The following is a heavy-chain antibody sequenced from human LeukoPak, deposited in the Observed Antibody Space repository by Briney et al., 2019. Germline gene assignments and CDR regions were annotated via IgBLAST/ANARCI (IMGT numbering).Heavy chain of an antibody. V-gene: IGHV1-69*13. J-gene: IGHJ3*02. CDR2: IIPMFDTP. Sequence: ASVKVSCKASGGTFSNYAISWVRQAPGQGLEWMGGIIPMFDTPIYAQKFQGRVTITADESTSTVYMELSSLRSEDTAVYFCASTDYYDSRGYGGSFAIWGQGTMVTVSS. CDR3: ASTDYYDSRGYGGSFAI. CDR1: GGTFSNYA. D-gene: IGHD3-22*01.